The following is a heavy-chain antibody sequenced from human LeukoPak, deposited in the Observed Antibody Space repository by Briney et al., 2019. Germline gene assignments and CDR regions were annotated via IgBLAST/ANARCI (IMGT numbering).Heavy chain of an antibody. CDR2: IYPGDSDT. CDR1: GYSFTSYW. J-gene: IGHJ5*02. CDR3: ARRLTMVRGVTWFDP. Sequence: GESLKISCKGSGYSFTSYWIGWVRQMPGKGLEWMGIIYPGDSDTRYSPSFQGQVTISADKSISTAYLQWSSLKASDTAMSYCARRLTMVRGVTWFDPWGQGTLVTVSS. V-gene: IGHV5-51*01. D-gene: IGHD3-10*01.